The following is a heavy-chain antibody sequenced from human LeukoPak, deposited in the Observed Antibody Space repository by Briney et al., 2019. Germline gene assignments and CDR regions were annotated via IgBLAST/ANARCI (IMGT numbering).Heavy chain of an antibody. CDR3: ARADYDYVWGSYRYRDY. J-gene: IGHJ4*02. V-gene: IGHV4-4*07. Sequence: SETLSLTCTVSGDSISSYYWSWIRQPAGKGLEWIGRIYTSGSTNYNPSLKSRVTMSVDTSKNQFSLKLSSVTAADTAVYYCARADYDYVWGSYRYRDYWGQGTLVTVSS. CDR2: IYTSGST. CDR1: GDSISSYY. D-gene: IGHD3-16*02.